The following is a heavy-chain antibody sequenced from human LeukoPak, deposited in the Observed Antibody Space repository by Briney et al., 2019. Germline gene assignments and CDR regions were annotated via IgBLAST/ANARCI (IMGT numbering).Heavy chain of an antibody. V-gene: IGHV1-3*01. CDR3: ARDPIGSRWPYYFDY. CDR1: GYTFTTYA. D-gene: IGHD6-13*01. CDR2: INAGNGNT. J-gene: IGHJ4*02. Sequence: ASVKVSCKASGYTFTTYAMHWVRQAPGQRLEWTGWINAGNGNTKYSQKFQARVTITRDTSASTAYMELSSLRSEDTAVYYCARDPIGSRWPYYFDYWGQRTLVTVSS.